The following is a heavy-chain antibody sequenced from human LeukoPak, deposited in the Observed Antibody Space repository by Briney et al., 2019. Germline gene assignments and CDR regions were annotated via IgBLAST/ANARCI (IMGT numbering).Heavy chain of an antibody. Sequence: SETLSLTCTVSGGSISRSSYFWGWIRQPPGKGLEWIGSFYYSGSTYYNPSLKSRVTVSVDTSKNQFSLKLSSVTAADTAVYFCARDYGDHAFDCWGQGTLVTVSS. V-gene: IGHV4-39*02. CDR3: ARDYGDHAFDC. CDR2: FYYSGST. D-gene: IGHD4-17*01. CDR1: GGSISRSSYF. J-gene: IGHJ4*02.